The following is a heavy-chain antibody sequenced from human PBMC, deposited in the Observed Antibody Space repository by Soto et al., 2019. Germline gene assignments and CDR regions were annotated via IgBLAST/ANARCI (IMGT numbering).Heavy chain of an antibody. D-gene: IGHD1-1*01. CDR1: GFSLSTSGMC. CDR3: AKTGTDGSWFDP. Sequence: SGPTLVNPTQTLTLTCTFSGFSLSTSGMCVSWIRQPPGKALEWLALIDWDDDKFYSTTLKTRLTISKDISKNQVVLTMTNMDPVDTATYYCAKTGTDGSWFDPWGLGTLVTVSS. CDR2: IDWDDDK. V-gene: IGHV2-70*12. J-gene: IGHJ5*02.